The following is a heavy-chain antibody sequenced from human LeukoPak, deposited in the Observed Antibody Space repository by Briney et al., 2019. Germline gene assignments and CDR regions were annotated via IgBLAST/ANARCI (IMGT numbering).Heavy chain of an antibody. D-gene: IGHD6-25*01. Sequence: GGSLRLSCAASGFTFDNYAMHWVRQAPGKGLEWVAVISYDASNKYYADSVKGRFTISRDNAKNSLYLQMNSLRADDTAVYYCARFAAGGSYYYYMDVWGKGTTVTVSS. V-gene: IGHV3-30-3*01. J-gene: IGHJ6*03. CDR1: GFTFDNYA. CDR3: ARFAAGGSYYYYMDV. CDR2: ISYDASNK.